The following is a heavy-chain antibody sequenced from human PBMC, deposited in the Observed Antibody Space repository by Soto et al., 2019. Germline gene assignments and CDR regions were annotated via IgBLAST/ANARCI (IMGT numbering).Heavy chain of an antibody. CDR3: AREVYDFWSGYYMYYYGMDV. CDR1: GFTFSSYW. CDR2: INSDGSST. Sequence: EVQLVESGGGLVQPGGSLRLSCADSGFTFSSYWMHWVRQAPGKGLVWVSRINSDGSSTSYADSVKGRFTIARDNAKNPLYLQMHSLRAEDTAVYYCAREVYDFWSGYYMYYYGMDVWGQGTTVTVSS. J-gene: IGHJ6*02. D-gene: IGHD3-3*01. V-gene: IGHV3-74*01.